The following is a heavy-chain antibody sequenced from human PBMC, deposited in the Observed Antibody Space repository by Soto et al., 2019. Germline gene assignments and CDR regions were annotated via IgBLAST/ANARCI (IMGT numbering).Heavy chain of an antibody. CDR1: GFPFTSYG. CDR3: VGGQFYFDY. J-gene: IGHJ4*02. V-gene: IGHV3-30*03. Sequence: QVQLVESGGGVVQPGRSLRLSCAASGFPFTSYGMHWVREGPGKGLEWLAVISYDGSNKFYADSVKGRFTISIDNSKNTLNLQMNSLRPEDTALYYCVGGQFYFDYRGQGTLVFVSS. CDR2: ISYDGSNK. D-gene: IGHD3-10*01.